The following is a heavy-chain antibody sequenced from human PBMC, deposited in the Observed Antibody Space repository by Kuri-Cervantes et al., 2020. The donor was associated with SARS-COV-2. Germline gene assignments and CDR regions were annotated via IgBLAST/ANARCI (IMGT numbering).Heavy chain of an antibody. CDR1: GGSISSGDYY. J-gene: IGHJ4*02. CDR3: AREPWGCGPGGY. D-gene: IGHD2-21*01. Sequence: SCTVSGGSISSGDYYWTWIRQPPGKGLEWIGYIYYSGTTSYNPSLKSRVTISVDTSKNQFSLRLSSVTAADTAVYYCAREPWGCGPGGYWGQGTLVTVSS. CDR2: IYYSGTT. V-gene: IGHV4-30-4*01.